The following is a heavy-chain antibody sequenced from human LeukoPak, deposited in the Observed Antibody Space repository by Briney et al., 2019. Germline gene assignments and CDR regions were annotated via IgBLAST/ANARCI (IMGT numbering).Heavy chain of an antibody. D-gene: IGHD2-2*01. CDR1: GYIFTGYY. CDR3: ARGMGVLVPAATWFDP. J-gene: IGHJ5*02. Sequence: ASVKVSCKASGYIFTGYYIHWVRQAPGQGLEWMGWINPNSGDTKYAQKFQGRVTMTRDTYNNTVYMDLTRLIFDDTAVYYCARGMGVLVPAATWFDPWGQGTLVTVSS. CDR2: INPNSGDT. V-gene: IGHV1-2*02.